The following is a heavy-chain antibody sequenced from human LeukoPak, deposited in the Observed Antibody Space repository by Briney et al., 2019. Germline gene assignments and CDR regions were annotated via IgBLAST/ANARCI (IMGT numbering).Heavy chain of an antibody. CDR2: IWSDGNNE. J-gene: IGHJ4*02. D-gene: IGHD3-22*01. Sequence: PGGSLRLSCAASGFSFSSYAMYWVRQAPGKGLGWVAVIWSDGNNEYYSDSVKGRFTISRDNSNNTLYLEMNSLRAEDTAVYYRARDGLTDSSGYTVIDNWGQGTLVTVSS. CDR3: ARDGLTDSSGYTVIDN. V-gene: IGHV3-33*07. CDR1: GFSFSSYA.